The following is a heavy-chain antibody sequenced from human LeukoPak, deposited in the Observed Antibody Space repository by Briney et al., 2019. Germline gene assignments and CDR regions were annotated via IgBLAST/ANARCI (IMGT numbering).Heavy chain of an antibody. Sequence: PSETLSLTCAVYGGSLSGYYWSWIRQPPGKGLEWIGEINHSGSTNYNPSLKSRVTISVDKSKNQFSLKLSSVTGADTAVYYCARDGVDYINQYYYYYYYMDVWGKGTTVTVSS. CDR2: INHSGST. V-gene: IGHV4-34*01. J-gene: IGHJ6*03. D-gene: IGHD4-11*01. CDR3: ARDGVDYINQYYYYYYYMDV. CDR1: GGSLSGYY.